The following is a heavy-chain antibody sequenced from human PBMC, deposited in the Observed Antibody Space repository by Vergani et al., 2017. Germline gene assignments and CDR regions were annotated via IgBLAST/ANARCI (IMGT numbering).Heavy chain of an antibody. V-gene: IGHV7-4-1*02. CDR1: GYTFTSYA. CDR3: ARFGQDRAAALWCGEEYYYYYYMDV. J-gene: IGHJ6*03. CDR2: INTNTGNP. Sequence: QVQLVQSGSELKKPGASVKVSCKASGYTFTSYAMNWVRQAPGQGLEWMGWINTNTGNPTYAQGFTGRFVFSLDTSVSTAYLKSSSLKAEDTAVYYCARFGQDRAAALWCGEEYYYYYYMDVWGKGP. D-gene: IGHD3-10*01.